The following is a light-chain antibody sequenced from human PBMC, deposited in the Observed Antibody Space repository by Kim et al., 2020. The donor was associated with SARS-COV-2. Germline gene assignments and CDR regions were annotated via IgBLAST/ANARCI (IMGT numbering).Light chain of an antibody. Sequence: QSALTQPASVSGSPGQSLTISCTGTSSDVGGYNYVSWYQQHPGKAPKLMIYDVSKRPSGVSNRFSGSKSGNTASLTISGLQAEDEADYYCSSYASSNTYVFGTGTKVTVL. V-gene: IGLV2-14*01. CDR3: SSYASSNTYV. J-gene: IGLJ1*01. CDR1: SSDVGGYNY. CDR2: DVS.